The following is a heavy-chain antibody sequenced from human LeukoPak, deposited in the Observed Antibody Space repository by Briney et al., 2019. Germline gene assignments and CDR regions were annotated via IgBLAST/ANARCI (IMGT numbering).Heavy chain of an antibody. CDR3: ARHEVAGNYYYYGMDV. CDR1: GGSISSYY. V-gene: IGHV4-59*08. CDR2: IYHSGST. Sequence: SETLSLTCTVSGGSISSYYWSWIRQPPGKGLEWIGYIYHSGSTNYNPSLKSRVTISVDTSKNQFSLKLSSVTAADTAVYYCARHEVAGNYYYYGMDVWGQGTTVTVSS. J-gene: IGHJ6*02. D-gene: IGHD6-13*01.